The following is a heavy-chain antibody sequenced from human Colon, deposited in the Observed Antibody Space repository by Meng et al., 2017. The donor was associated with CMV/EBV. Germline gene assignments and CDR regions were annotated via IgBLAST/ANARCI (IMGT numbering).Heavy chain of an antibody. CDR1: GFTFSSYS. Sequence: GGSLRLSCKASGFTFSSYSMNWVRQAPGKGLEWVSSISSSSSYIYYADSVKGRFTISRDNAKNSLYLQMNSLRAEDTAVYYCARKMVGATLDYWGQGTLVTVSS. J-gene: IGHJ4*02. D-gene: IGHD1-26*01. CDR2: ISSSSSYI. CDR3: ARKMVGATLDY. V-gene: IGHV3-21*01.